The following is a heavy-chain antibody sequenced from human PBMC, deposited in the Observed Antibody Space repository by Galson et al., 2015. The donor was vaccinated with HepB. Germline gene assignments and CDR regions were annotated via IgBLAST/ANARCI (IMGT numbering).Heavy chain of an antibody. Sequence: SLRLSCAASGFTVSSNHMSWVRQAPGKGLEWVSVIYSGGSTYYADSVKGRFTISRDNSKSTLYLQMNSLRAEDTAAYYCARVAVAGSGAFDIWGQGTMVTVSS. CDR2: IYSGGST. J-gene: IGHJ3*02. V-gene: IGHV3-53*01. D-gene: IGHD6-19*01. CDR3: ARVAVAGSGAFDI. CDR1: GFTVSSNH.